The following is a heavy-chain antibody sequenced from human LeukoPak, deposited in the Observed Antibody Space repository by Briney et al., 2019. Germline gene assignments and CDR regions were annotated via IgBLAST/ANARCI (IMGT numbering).Heavy chain of an antibody. CDR2: MNPNSGNT. Sequence: ASVKVSCKASGYTFTSYDINWLRQATGQGLEWMGWMNPNSGNTGYAQKFQGRVTITRNTSISTAYMELSSLRSEDTAVYYCARGPLSGESLEWLWDLDYWGQGTLVTVSS. CDR1: GYTFTSYD. D-gene: IGHD3-3*01. CDR3: ARGPLSGESLEWLWDLDY. V-gene: IGHV1-8*03. J-gene: IGHJ4*02.